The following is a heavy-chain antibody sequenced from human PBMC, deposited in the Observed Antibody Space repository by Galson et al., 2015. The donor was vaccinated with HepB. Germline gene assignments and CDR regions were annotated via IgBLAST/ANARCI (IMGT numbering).Heavy chain of an antibody. CDR2: INTDTGNP. Sequence: SVKVSCKASEYTFSSYGVNWVRQAPGQGLEWIGWINTDTGNPTYAQGFTGRFVFSLDTSVSTAFLQISSLKAEDTAVYYCARRNGNYWFDPWGQGTLVTVSS. D-gene: IGHD5-24*01. J-gene: IGHJ5*02. CDR1: EYTFSSYG. CDR3: ARRNGNYWFDP. V-gene: IGHV7-4-1*02.